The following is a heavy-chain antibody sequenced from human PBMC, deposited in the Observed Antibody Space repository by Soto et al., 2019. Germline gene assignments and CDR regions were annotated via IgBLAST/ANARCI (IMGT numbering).Heavy chain of an antibody. CDR3: ARITIYGTYFDS. CDR2: ISAYKGNT. V-gene: IGHV1-18*01. D-gene: IGHD3-10*01. CDR1: GYKFTSYG. Sequence: GASVKVSCKTSGYKFTSYGIICVRQAPGQGLEWLGWISAYKGNTNYAQSVEGRVTMTTDASTNTAYMELRSLTSDDTAMYYCARITIYGTYFDSWGQGTQVTASS. J-gene: IGHJ4*02.